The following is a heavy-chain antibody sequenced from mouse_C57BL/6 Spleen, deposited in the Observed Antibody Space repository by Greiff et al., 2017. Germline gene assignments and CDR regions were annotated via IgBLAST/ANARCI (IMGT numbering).Heavy chain of an antibody. D-gene: IGHD4-1*01. CDR2: IYPGDGDT. CDR3: AGSEGGTRCFDV. J-gene: IGHJ1*03. V-gene: IGHV1-82*01. Sequence: VQLQQSGPELVKPGASVKISCKASGYAFSSSWMNWVKQRPGKGLEWIGRIYPGDGDTNYNGKFKGKATLTADKSSSTAYMQLSSLTSEDSAVYFCAGSEGGTRCFDVWGTGTTVTVSS. CDR1: GYAFSSSW.